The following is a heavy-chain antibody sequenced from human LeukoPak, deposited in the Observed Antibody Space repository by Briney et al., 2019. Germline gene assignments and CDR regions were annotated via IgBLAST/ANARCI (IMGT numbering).Heavy chain of an antibody. CDR2: ITSDGSST. Sequence: GGSLRLSCAASRLILSSYWMHWVRQAPGKGLVWVSRITSDGSSTIYADSVKGRFTSPRDNAKNTLYLQMNSLTVEDTAVYYCARDINWALGNPWGQGTLVIVSS. D-gene: IGHD1-1*01. J-gene: IGHJ5*02. CDR1: RLILSSYW. CDR3: ARDINWALGNP. V-gene: IGHV3-74*01.